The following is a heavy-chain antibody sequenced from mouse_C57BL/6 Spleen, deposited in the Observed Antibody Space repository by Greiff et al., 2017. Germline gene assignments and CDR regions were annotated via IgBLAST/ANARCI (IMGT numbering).Heavy chain of an antibody. CDR1: GFTFSSYG. D-gene: IGHD2-4*01. CDR3: ARQSDDDDGAFDY. V-gene: IGHV5-6*01. J-gene: IGHJ2*01. Sequence: QRVASGGDLVKPGGSLKLSCAASGFTFSSYGMSWVRQTPDKRLEWVATISSGCSYTYYPDSVKERFTIARDNAKNTLYLQMSSLKSEDTAMYYCARQSDDDDGAFDYWGQGTTLTVSS. CDR2: ISSGCSYT.